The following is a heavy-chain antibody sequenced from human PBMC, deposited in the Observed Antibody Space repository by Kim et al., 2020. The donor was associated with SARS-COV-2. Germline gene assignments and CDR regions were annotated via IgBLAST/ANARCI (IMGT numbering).Heavy chain of an antibody. Sequence: ASVKVSCKASGYTFTSYAMNWVRQAPGQGLEWMGWINTNTGNPTYAQGFTGRFVFSLDTSVSTAYLQISSLKAEDTAVYYCARGITMVRGVIITSPFDYWGQGTLVTVSS. D-gene: IGHD3-10*01. J-gene: IGHJ4*02. V-gene: IGHV7-4-1*02. CDR2: INTNTGNP. CDR3: ARGITMVRGVIITSPFDY. CDR1: GYTFTSYA.